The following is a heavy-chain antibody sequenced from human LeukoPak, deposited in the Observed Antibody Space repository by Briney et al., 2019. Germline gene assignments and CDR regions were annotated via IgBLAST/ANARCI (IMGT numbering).Heavy chain of an antibody. CDR1: GYSISSGYY. Sequence: PSETLSLTCTVSGYSISSGYYWGWIRQPPGKGLEWIGSIYHSGSTYYSPSLKSRVTISVDTSKNQFSLKLSSVTAADTAVYYCARDDFEVGATYWGQGTLVTVSS. J-gene: IGHJ4*02. CDR3: ARDDFEVGATY. V-gene: IGHV4-38-2*02. D-gene: IGHD1-26*01. CDR2: IYHSGST.